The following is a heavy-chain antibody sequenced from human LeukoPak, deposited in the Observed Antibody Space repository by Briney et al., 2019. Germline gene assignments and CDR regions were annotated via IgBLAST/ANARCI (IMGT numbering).Heavy chain of an antibody. Sequence: PGGSLRLSCAASGFTFSSYEMNWVRQAPGKGLEWVAVIWYDGSNKYYADSVKGRFTISRDNSKNTLYLQMNSLRAEDTAVYYCARDGRRGGMDVWGQGTTVTVSS. V-gene: IGHV3-33*08. J-gene: IGHJ6*02. CDR3: ARDGRRGGMDV. CDR1: GFTFSSYE. CDR2: IWYDGSNK.